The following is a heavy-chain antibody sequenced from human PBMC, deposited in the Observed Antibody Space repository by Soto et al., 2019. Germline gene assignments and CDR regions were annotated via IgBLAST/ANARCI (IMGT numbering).Heavy chain of an antibody. V-gene: IGHV3-74*01. Sequence: EVQLVESGGGLVQPGWSLRLSCAASGFTFSSYWMHWVRQAPGKGLVWVSRINSGGSSTDYADSVKGRLTISRDNTKNTLYLQMNSLRAEDTAVYYCARDPFRVGTYWGQGTLVTVSS. J-gene: IGHJ4*02. CDR1: GFTFSSYW. D-gene: IGHD1-26*01. CDR3: ARDPFRVGTY. CDR2: INSGGSST.